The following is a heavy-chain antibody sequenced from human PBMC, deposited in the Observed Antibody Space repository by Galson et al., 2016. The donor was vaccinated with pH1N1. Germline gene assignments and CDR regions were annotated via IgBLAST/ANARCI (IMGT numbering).Heavy chain of an antibody. CDR2: SYYDGGT. V-gene: IGHV4-39*02. CDR3: VRDGKYYFLQDD. D-gene: IGHD3/OR15-3a*01. J-gene: IGHJ6*02. CDR1: GGSISEKYY. Sequence: LSLTCTVSGGSISEKYYWGWIRQAPGKGLEWIGNSYYDGGTYYNPSLKSRVTIFVDTSKNQFSLRLTSVTAADTAVYFCVRDGKYYFLQDDRGQGTTVTVSS.